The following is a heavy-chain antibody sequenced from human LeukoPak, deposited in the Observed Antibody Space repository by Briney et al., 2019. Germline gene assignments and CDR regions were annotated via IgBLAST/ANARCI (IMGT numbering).Heavy chain of an antibody. CDR3: AREWGHYYDSSGLIDY. CDR2: ISSSGSTI. CDR1: GFTFSSYE. V-gene: IGHV3-48*03. D-gene: IGHD3-22*01. J-gene: IGHJ4*02. Sequence: PGGSLRLSCAASGFTFSSYEMNWVRQAPGKGLEGVSYISSSGSTIYYADSVKGRFTISRENAKNSLYLQMNSLRAEDTAVYYCAREWGHYYDSSGLIDYWGQGTLVTVSS.